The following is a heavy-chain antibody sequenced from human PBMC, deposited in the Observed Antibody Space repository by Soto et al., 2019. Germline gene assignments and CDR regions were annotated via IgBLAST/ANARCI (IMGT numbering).Heavy chain of an antibody. V-gene: IGHV4-59*08. D-gene: IGHD2-2*01. J-gene: IGHJ4*02. Sequence: SETLRHTGIDAESSISGDYCSCISQPSGKRREWNGYIYYTGTTTYNPAITCRVTISADSSKNQYSLNLTSVSAAFTAVYYCARLGVSDQSPESRGQGTPVKVS. CDR3: ARLGVSDQSPES. CDR1: ESSISGDY. CDR2: IYYTGTT.